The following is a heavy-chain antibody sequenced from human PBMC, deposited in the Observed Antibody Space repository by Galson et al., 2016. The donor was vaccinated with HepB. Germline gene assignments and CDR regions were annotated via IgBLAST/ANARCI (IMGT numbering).Heavy chain of an antibody. CDR1: GFTVSSYA. CDR3: PRVAEGYYYLIDY. J-gene: IGHJ4*02. CDR2: IGSTSSPK. V-gene: IGHV3-48*02. Sequence: SLRLSCAASGFTVSSYALNWVRRAPGKGLEWVSYIGSTSSPKHYADSVKRRFTSSSDNAKNAQYLQKNRFGDEDTAVYYCPRVAEGYYYLIDYWGQGTLLTAPS. D-gene: IGHD3-22*01.